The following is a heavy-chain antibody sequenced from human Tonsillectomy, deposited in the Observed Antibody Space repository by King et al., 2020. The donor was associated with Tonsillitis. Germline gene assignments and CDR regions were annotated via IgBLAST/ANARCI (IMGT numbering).Heavy chain of an antibody. J-gene: IGHJ3*01. Sequence: DVQLVESGGGLVQPGGSLRLSCAASGFTFSSYAMSWVRQAQGRGLEWVSAISGSGGSTYPADSVKGRFTISRDNSKNTLYLQMNSLRVEDTAVYFCAKDKVATMPRHAFDFWGQGTMVTVSS. D-gene: IGHD5-12*01. CDR1: GFTFSSYA. CDR3: AKDKVATMPRHAFDF. CDR2: ISGSGGST. V-gene: IGHV3-23*04.